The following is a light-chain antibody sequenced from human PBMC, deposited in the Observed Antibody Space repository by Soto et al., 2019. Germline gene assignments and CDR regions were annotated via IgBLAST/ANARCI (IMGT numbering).Light chain of an antibody. V-gene: IGKV1-39*01. Sequence: IQMTQSPSSLSASVGDRVTITCRASQSISYYLNWYQQKPGKAPKLLIFAASTLQSVVPPRFSGSGSWTDFTLTISSLQPEDFATYYCQQNYKTPPYTFGQGTKLEIK. CDR1: QSISYY. CDR3: QQNYKTPPYT. CDR2: AAS. J-gene: IGKJ2*01.